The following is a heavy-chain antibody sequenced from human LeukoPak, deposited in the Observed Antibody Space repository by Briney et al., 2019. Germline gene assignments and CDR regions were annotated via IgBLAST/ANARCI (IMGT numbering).Heavy chain of an antibody. CDR2: VHYSGST. D-gene: IGHD3-10*01. Sequence: SETLSLTCSVSGGSISSPNYYWGWVRQPPGKGLEWIGSVHYSGSTYSNPSLKSRVTMSADTSKNLFSLKLRSVTAADTAMYFCARHADVVRGIIMGGYYYYMDVWGKGTTVTVSS. CDR1: GGSISSPNYY. V-gene: IGHV4-39*01. J-gene: IGHJ6*03. CDR3: ARHADVVRGIIMGGYYYYMDV.